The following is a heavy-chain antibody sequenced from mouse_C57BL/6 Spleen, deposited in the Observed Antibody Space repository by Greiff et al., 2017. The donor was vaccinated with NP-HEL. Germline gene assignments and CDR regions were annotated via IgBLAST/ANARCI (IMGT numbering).Heavy chain of an antibody. V-gene: IGHV1-9*01. CDR1: GYTFTGSW. CDR2: ILPGSGST. J-gene: IGHJ4*01. CDR3: ARGKRGRAMDY. Sequence: VQLQQSGAELLKPGASVKLSCKATGYTFTGSWIEWVNQRPGHGLEWIGEILPGSGSTNYNEKFKGKATFTADTSYNTAYMQLNIMTTEDSAIYYCARGKRGRAMDYWGQGTSVTVSS.